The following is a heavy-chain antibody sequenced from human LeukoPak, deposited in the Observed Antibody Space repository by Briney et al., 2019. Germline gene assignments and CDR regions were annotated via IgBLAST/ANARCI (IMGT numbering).Heavy chain of an antibody. D-gene: IGHD3-22*01. V-gene: IGHV1-69*04. CDR2: IIPVLAVT. Sequence: SVKVSRKASGGTFSNYALIWVRQAPGQGLEWMGRIIPVLAVTHYTQKFQDRLTVTADKSTSTAYMELGSLRSDDTAVYYCARGDDVSGYAYWGQGTLVTVSS. J-gene: IGHJ4*02. CDR1: GGTFSNYA. CDR3: ARGDDVSGYAY.